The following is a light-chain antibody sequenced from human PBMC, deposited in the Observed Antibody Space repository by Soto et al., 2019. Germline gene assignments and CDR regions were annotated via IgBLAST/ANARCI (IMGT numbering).Light chain of an antibody. Sequence: ENVLTQSPGTLSLSPGERATLSCRASQSVTINYLAWYQQKPGQAPRLLIYGVSTRATGIPDRFSGSGSGTDFTLTISRLEPEDFASYYCLQDYTYPWTFGQGTKVDI. CDR3: LQDYTYPWT. CDR2: GVS. CDR1: QSVTINY. V-gene: IGKV3-20*01. J-gene: IGKJ1*01.